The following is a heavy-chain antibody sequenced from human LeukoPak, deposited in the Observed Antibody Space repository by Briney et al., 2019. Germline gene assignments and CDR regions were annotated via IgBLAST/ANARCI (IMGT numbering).Heavy chain of an antibody. D-gene: IGHD2-8*01. V-gene: IGHV1-18*01. J-gene: IGHJ6*02. CDR1: GYTFTSYG. CDR2: ISAYSGNT. CDR3: ARNAEDYYYYGMDV. Sequence: ASVKVSCKASGYTFTSYGISWVRQAPGQGLEWMGLISAYSGNTNFAQKLQGRVTMTTDTSTSTVYMELRSLRSDDTAVYYCARNAEDYYYYGMDVWGQGTTVTVSS.